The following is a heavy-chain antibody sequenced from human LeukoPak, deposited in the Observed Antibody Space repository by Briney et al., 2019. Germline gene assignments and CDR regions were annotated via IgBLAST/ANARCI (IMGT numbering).Heavy chain of an antibody. J-gene: IGHJ4*02. Sequence: ASGKVSCKVSGYTLTELSMHWVRQAPGKGREWMGGFDPEDGETIYAQKFRGRVTMTEDTSTDTAYMELSSLRSEDTAVYYCAVGSSSWYYFDYWGQGTLVTVSS. CDR3: AVGSSSWYYFDY. V-gene: IGHV1-24*01. CDR1: GYTLTELS. D-gene: IGHD6-13*01. CDR2: FDPEDGET.